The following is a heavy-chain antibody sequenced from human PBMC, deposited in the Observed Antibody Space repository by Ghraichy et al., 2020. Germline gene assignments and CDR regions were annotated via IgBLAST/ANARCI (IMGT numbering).Heavy chain of an antibody. CDR1: GFIFSSYT. CDR3: ARDTGYCSGGRCYPDAFDI. CDR2: ICSASSYI. D-gene: IGHD2-15*01. Sequence: GGSLRPSCAASGFIFSSYTMNWVRQAPGKGLEWVSFICSASSYIYYADSVKGRFTISRDNAKNSLYLQMDSLRAEDTAVYYCARDTGYCSGGRCYPDAFDIWGQGTLVTVSS. J-gene: IGHJ3*02. V-gene: IGHV3-21*01.